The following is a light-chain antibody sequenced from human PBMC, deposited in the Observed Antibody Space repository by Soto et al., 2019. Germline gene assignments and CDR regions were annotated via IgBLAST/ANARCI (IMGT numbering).Light chain of an antibody. CDR3: QQDSSWPLT. J-gene: IGKJ4*01. V-gene: IGKV3-15*01. Sequence: EIVMTQSPATLSVSPGERVTLSCRASQDIRGSLAWYQQKPGQAPRLLIYGASIRATGVPATFSGSGSGTDFTLSISSLQSEHLGVYYCQQDSSWPLTFGGGTKVEIK. CDR2: GAS. CDR1: QDIRGS.